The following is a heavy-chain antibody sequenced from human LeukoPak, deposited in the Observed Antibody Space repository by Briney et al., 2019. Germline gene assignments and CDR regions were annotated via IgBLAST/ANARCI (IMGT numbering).Heavy chain of an antibody. J-gene: IGHJ4*02. CDR3: VTGTKIDY. V-gene: IGHV4-59*11. Sequence: KSSETLSLTCTVSGGSITGHYWSWIRQPPGKGPEWLGYIYYAGSTNYNPSLKSRVSISVDTSKNQFSLSLSSVTAADTAVYYCVTGTKIDYWGQGALVTVSS. CDR2: IYYAGST. CDR1: GGSITGHY.